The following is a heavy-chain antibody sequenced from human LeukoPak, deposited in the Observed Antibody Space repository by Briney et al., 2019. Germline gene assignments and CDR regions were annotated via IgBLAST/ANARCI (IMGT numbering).Heavy chain of an antibody. Sequence: PSETLSLTCTVSGGSISSSSYYWGWIRQPPGKGLEWIGSIYYSGSTYYNPSLKSRVTISVDTSKNQFSLKLSSVTAADTAVYYCARVGCSSTNCYSEFDYWGQGTLLTVSS. CDR1: GGSISSSSYY. CDR3: ARVGCSSTNCYSEFDY. V-gene: IGHV4-39*07. D-gene: IGHD2-2*01. CDR2: IYYSGST. J-gene: IGHJ4*02.